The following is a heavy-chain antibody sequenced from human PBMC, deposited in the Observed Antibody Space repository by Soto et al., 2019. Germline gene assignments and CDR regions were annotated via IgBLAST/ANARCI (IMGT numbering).Heavy chain of an antibody. CDR3: ARSTVLLWFGEFSHNWFDP. V-gene: IGHV4-59*01. CDR1: GGSISNNY. CDR2: IHYSGTT. Sequence: SETLSLTCTVSGGSISNNYWTWIRQPPGKGLQWIGYIHYSGTTNYNPSLKSRVTISVDTSKNQFSLKLSSVTAADTAVYYCARSTVLLWFGEFSHNWFDPWGQGTLVTVSS. J-gene: IGHJ5*02. D-gene: IGHD3-10*01.